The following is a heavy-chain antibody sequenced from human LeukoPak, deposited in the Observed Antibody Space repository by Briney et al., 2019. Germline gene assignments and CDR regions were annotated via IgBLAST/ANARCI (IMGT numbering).Heavy chain of an antibody. CDR3: AGSVWPEDY. V-gene: IGHV3-7*01. CDR1: GFAFSSYW. J-gene: IGHJ4*02. Sequence: PGGSLRLSCVASGFAFSSYWASWVRQAPGKGLEWVANINQDGSDQDYADSVRGRFTISRDNAKNSAYLQMNSLRVEDTSVYYCAGSVWPEDYWGQGILVTVSS. CDR2: INQDGSDQ. D-gene: IGHD2-21*01.